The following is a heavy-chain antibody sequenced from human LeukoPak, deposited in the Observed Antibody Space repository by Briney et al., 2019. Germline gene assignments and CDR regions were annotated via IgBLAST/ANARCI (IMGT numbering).Heavy chain of an antibody. J-gene: IGHJ6*03. CDR3: ARDGHKYYYYYMDV. V-gene: IGHV3-30*02. CDR2: IRYDGSNK. CDR1: GFTFSSYG. Sequence: PGGSLRLSCAASGFTFSSYGMHWVRQAPGKGLEWVAFIRYDGSNKYYADSVKGRFTISRDNAKNSLYLQMNSLRAEDTAVYYCARDGHKYYYYYMDVWGKGTTVTVSS.